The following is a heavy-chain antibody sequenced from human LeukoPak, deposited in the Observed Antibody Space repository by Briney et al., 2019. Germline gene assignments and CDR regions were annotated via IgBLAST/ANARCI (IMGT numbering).Heavy chain of an antibody. CDR2: IYHSGST. D-gene: IGHD3-22*01. CDR3: ARDPRPSYYYDSSGYYGY. J-gene: IGHJ4*02. V-gene: IGHV4-59*12. CDR1: GGSISSYY. Sequence: PSETLSLTCTVSGGSISSYYWSWIRQPPGKGLEWIGYIYHSGSTYYNPSLKSRVTISVDRSKNQFSLKLSSVTAADTAVYYCARDPRPSYYYDSSGYYGYWGQGTLVTVSS.